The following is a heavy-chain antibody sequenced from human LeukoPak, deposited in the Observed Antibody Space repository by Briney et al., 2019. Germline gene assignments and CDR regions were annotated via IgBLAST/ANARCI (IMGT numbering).Heavy chain of an antibody. CDR1: GFTFSSYA. CDR3: AKGIHSTGYYPFDY. D-gene: IGHD3-22*01. Sequence: PGGSLRLSWAASGFTFSSYAMSWVRQAPGKGLEWVSGIGESGDNTYYADSVKGRFTISRDTSKSTLYLQLNSLRAEDTAIYYCAKGIHSTGYYPFDYWGQGTLVTVSS. V-gene: IGHV3-23*01. CDR2: IGESGDNT. J-gene: IGHJ4*02.